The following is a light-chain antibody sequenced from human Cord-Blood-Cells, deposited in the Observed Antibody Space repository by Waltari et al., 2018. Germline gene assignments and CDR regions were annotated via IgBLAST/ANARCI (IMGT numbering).Light chain of an antibody. Sequence: DIQMTQSPYTLSASAGDRVTITCRASQSISSWLAWYQQKPGKAPKLLIYDASSLESGVPSRFSGSGSGTEFTLTISSLQPDDFATYYCQQYNSYPYTFGQGTKLEIK. CDR2: DAS. CDR3: QQYNSYPYT. V-gene: IGKV1-5*01. CDR1: QSISSW. J-gene: IGKJ2*01.